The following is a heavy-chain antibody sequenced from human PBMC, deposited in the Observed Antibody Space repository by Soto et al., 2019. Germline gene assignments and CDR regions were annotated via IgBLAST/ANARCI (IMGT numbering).Heavy chain of an antibody. CDR1: GGTFSSYA. CDR3: AREGFGIQLWGGIDY. V-gene: IGHV1-69*01. CDR2: IIPIFGTA. Sequence: QVQLVQSGAEVKKPGSSVKVSCKASGGTFSSYAISWVRQAPGQGLEWMGGIIPIFGTANYAQKFQGRVTITADESTSRAYMELSGLRSEDTAVYYCAREGFGIQLWGGIDYWGQGTLVTVSS. D-gene: IGHD5-18*01. J-gene: IGHJ4*02.